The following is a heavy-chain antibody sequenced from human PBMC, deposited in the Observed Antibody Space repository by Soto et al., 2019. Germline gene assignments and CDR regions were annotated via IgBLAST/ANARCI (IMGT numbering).Heavy chain of an antibody. J-gene: IGHJ5*02. V-gene: IGHV1-3*01. CDR3: ASRYCSGGSCYFDP. Sequence: ASVKVSCKASGYTFTSYAMHWVRQAPGQRLEWMGWINAGNGNTKYSQKFQGRVTITRDTSASTAYMELSSLRSEDTAVYYWASRYCSGGSCYFDPWGQGTLVTVSS. CDR2: INAGNGNT. CDR1: GYTFTSYA. D-gene: IGHD2-15*01.